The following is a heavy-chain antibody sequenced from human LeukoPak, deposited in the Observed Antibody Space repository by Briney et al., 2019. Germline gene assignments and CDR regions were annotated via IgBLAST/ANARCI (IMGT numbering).Heavy chain of an antibody. CDR3: ARVRVVTAPLDAFDI. V-gene: IGHV3-30*02. D-gene: IGHD2-21*02. CDR2: IRYDGSNK. J-gene: IGHJ3*02. Sequence: GGSLRLSCAASGFTFSSYGMHWVRQAPGKGLEWVAFIRYDGSNKYYADSVKGRFTISRDNAKNSLYLQMNSLRAEDTAVYYCARVRVVTAPLDAFDIWGQGTMVTVSS. CDR1: GFTFSSYG.